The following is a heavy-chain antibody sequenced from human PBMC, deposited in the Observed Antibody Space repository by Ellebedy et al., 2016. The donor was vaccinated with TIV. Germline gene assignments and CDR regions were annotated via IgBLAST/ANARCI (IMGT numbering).Heavy chain of an antibody. Sequence: ASVKVSCKASGYTFTANYVHWVRQVPGQGLEWMGWINPYSGGTNFAQKFQGRVSVTRDTSVSTVYMELSRRESDDTAVYFCARVRRASSGMDVWGQGTTVTVS. D-gene: IGHD3-10*01. J-gene: IGHJ6*02. CDR1: GYTFTANY. V-gene: IGHV1-2*02. CDR2: INPYSGGT. CDR3: ARVRRASSGMDV.